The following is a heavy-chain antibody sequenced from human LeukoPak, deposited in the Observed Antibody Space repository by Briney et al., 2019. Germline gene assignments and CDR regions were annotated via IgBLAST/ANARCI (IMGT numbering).Heavy chain of an antibody. D-gene: IGHD2-2*01. V-gene: IGHV1-2*02. Sequence: ASVKVSCKASGYTFTGYYIHWVRQAPGQGLEWMGWINPNSGDTNYAKKFQGRVTMTRDTSISTAYMELSRLRSDDTAVYYCARVGAAAMAQYYFDYWGQGTLVTVSS. CDR1: GYTFTGYY. CDR2: INPNSGDT. CDR3: ARVGAAAMAQYYFDY. J-gene: IGHJ4*02.